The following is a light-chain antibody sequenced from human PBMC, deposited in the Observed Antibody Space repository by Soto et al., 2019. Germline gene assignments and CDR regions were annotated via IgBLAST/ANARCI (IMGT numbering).Light chain of an antibody. V-gene: IGKV1-5*01. CDR3: QQYNIYPWT. Sequence: IHMTQSRCTLSASVGHGVTITCRASQSISSRLAWYQQRPGKAPKFLIYDASTLDSGAPSRFSGSGSGTEFTLSISSLQPDDFATYYCQQYNIYPWTFGQGTKVDIK. J-gene: IGKJ1*01. CDR2: DAS. CDR1: QSISSR.